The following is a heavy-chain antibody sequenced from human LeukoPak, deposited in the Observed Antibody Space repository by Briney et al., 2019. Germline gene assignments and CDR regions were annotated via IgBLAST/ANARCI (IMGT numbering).Heavy chain of an antibody. Sequence: GGSLRLSCAASGFTFNSFAMSWVRQAPGKGLEWVSTITDSGANTYYADSVKGRFTISRDNSGTTLFLQMNSLRVEDTAVYYCARAYGTFGELNIWGQGTMVTVSS. CDR2: ITDSGANT. J-gene: IGHJ3*02. CDR3: ARAYGTFGELNI. D-gene: IGHD3-10*01. V-gene: IGHV3-23*01. CDR1: GFTFNSFA.